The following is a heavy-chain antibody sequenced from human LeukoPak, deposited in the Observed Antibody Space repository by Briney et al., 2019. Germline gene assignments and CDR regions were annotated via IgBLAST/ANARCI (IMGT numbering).Heavy chain of an antibody. CDR1: GFTFSSYA. V-gene: IGHV3-23*01. Sequence: PGRSLRLSCAASGFTFSSYAMSWVRQAPGKGLEWVSAISGSGGSTYYADSVKGRFTVSRDNAKNSLYLQMNSLRAEDTAVYFCASQYTSSRIFDDWGQGTLVTVSS. D-gene: IGHD6-13*01. CDR2: ISGSGGST. CDR3: ASQYTSSRIFDD. J-gene: IGHJ4*02.